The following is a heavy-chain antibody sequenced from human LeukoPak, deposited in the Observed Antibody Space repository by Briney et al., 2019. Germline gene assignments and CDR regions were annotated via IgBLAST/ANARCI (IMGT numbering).Heavy chain of an antibody. J-gene: IGHJ4*02. CDR3: AREIFSGSYYPFFDY. D-gene: IGHD1-26*01. CDR1: GFTFSSYG. V-gene: IGHV3-30*03. CDR2: ISYDGSNK. Sequence: PGGSLRLSCAASGFTFSSYGMHWVRQAPGKGLEWVAVISYDGSNKYYADSVKGRFTISRDNSKNTLYLQMNSLRAEDTAVYYCAREIFSGSYYPFFDYWGQGTLVTVSS.